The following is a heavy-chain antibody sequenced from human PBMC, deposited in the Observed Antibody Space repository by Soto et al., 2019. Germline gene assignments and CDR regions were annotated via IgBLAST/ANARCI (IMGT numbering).Heavy chain of an antibody. CDR2: IYSGGST. Sequence: KGLEWVSVIYSGGSTYYADSVKGRFTISRDNSKNTLYLQMNSLRAEDTVVFFFQAEDGIRDTVPVSAFLLNRSSDL. D-gene: IGHD2-15*01. J-gene: IGHJ2*01. V-gene: IGHV3-66*01. CDR3: QAEDGIRDTVPVSAFLLNRSSDL.